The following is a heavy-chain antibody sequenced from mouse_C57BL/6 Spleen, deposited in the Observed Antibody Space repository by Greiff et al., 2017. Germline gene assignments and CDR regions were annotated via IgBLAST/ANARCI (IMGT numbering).Heavy chain of an antibody. CDR1: GFTFSSYT. J-gene: IGHJ3*01. CDR3: ARHPIYYDYDQFAY. D-gene: IGHD2-4*01. V-gene: IGHV5-9*01. CDR2: ISGGGGNT. Sequence: EVMLVESGGGLVKPGGSLKLSCAASGFTFSSYTMSWVRQTPEKRLEWVATISGGGGNTYYPDSVKGRFTISRDNAKNTLYLQMSSLRSEDTALYYCARHPIYYDYDQFAYWGQGTLVTVSA.